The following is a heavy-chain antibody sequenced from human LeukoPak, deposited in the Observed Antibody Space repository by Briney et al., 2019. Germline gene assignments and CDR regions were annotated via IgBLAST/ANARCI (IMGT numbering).Heavy chain of an antibody. CDR1: GYTFTSYG. CDR3: ARDGTEYYYDSSGSHQSD. D-gene: IGHD3-22*01. J-gene: IGHJ4*02. Sequence: GASVKVSFTASGYTFTSYGISWVRQAPGQGLEWMGWISAYNGNTNYAQKLQGRVTMTTDTSTSTAYMELRSLRSDDTAVYYCARDGTEYYYDSSGSHQSDWGQGTLVTVSS. CDR2: ISAYNGNT. V-gene: IGHV1-18*01.